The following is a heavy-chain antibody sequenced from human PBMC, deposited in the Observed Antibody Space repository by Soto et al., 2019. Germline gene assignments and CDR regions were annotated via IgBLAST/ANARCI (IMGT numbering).Heavy chain of an antibody. CDR1: GFTFSRYA. CDR3: AKGGADYGNPDY. D-gene: IGHD4-4*01. Sequence: EVQLLESGGGLVQPGESLRLSCTASGFTFSRYALGWVRQAPGKGLEWVSAISGSGGGTYYADSAKGRFTISRDNSRNTLYLQMNSLRVEDTAVYYCAKGGADYGNPDYWGQGTLVTVSS. V-gene: IGHV3-23*01. J-gene: IGHJ4*02. CDR2: ISGSGGGT.